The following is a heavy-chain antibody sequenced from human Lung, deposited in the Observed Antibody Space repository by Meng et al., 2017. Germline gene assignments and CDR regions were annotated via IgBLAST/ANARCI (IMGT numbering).Heavy chain of an antibody. CDR2: IDPKNGDT. CDR3: ARDEDISAAGKRFGDY. J-gene: IGHJ4*02. Sequence: QVQLVQSGAEVKKPGASVKVSCKPSGYTFTDYGISWVRRAPGQGLEWMGRIDPKNGDTHYAQRFQGRVTMTGDTSISTAYMELSGLRSDDTAVYYCARDEDISAAGKRFGDYWGQGTLVTVSS. D-gene: IGHD6-13*01. CDR1: GYTFTDYG. V-gene: IGHV1-2*06.